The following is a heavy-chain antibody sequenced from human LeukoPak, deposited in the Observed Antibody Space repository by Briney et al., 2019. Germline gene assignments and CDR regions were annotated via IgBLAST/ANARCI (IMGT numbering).Heavy chain of an antibody. CDR1: GFTFNNYG. J-gene: IGHJ4*02. V-gene: IGHV3-30*03. CDR2: ISYDGSNK. Sequence: GGSLRLSCAASGFTFNNYGMHWVRQAPGKGLEWVAVISYDGSNKYYADSVKGRFTISRDNSKNTLYLQMNSLRAEDTAVYYCARDRGPRTGSMVREAYDYWGQGTLVTVSS. D-gene: IGHD3-10*01. CDR3: ARDRGPRTGSMVREAYDY.